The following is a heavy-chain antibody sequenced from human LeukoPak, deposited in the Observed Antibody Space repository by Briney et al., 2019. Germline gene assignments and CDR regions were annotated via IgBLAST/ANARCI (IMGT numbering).Heavy chain of an antibody. D-gene: IGHD6-19*01. J-gene: IGHJ4*02. CDR2: INPNTGDT. Sequence: ASVKVSCKASGYTYTGYYLHWVRQAPGQGLKWMGRINPNTGDTDYAQEFQGRVTITRDTSINTAYMELSRLRSDDTAVYYCARDQQWLANFDYWGQGTLVTVSS. V-gene: IGHV1-2*06. CDR3: ARDQQWLANFDY. CDR1: GYTYTGYY.